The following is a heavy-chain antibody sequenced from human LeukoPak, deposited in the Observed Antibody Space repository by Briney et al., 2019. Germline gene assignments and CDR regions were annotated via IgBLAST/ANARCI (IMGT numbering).Heavy chain of an antibody. CDR2: ISYDGSNK. CDR1: GFTFSSYA. Sequence: PGGSLRLSCAASGFTFSSYAMHWVRQAPGKGLEWVAVISYDGSNKYYADSVKGRFTISRDNSKNTLDLQMNSLRVEDTAVYYCAKKSGRWLQLGDAFDIWGQGTMVTVSS. CDR3: AKKSGRWLQLGDAFDI. V-gene: IGHV3-30-3*02. J-gene: IGHJ3*02. D-gene: IGHD5-24*01.